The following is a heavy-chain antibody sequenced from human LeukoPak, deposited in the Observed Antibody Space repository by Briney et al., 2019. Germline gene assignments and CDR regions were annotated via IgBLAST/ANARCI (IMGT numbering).Heavy chain of an antibody. CDR2: IHLLNSHS. J-gene: IGHJ5*02. V-gene: IGHV5-10-1*01. Sequence: GESLKISCQASGYGFRDFWITWVRQMPGKGLEWMGKIHLLNSHSDYSPSFQGHVTFSADKSVNTACLQWSSLEASDTAIYYCARLQCDSHTCPLLKHWLDPWGQGTLVTVSS. CDR1: GYGFRDFW. D-gene: IGHD2/OR15-2a*01. CDR3: ARLQCDSHTCPLLKHWLDP.